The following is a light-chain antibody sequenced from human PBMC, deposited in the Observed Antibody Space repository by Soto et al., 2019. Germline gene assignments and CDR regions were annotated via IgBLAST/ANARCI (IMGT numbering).Light chain of an antibody. CDR1: QGISSY. V-gene: IGKV1-8*01. CDR2: AAS. Sequence: AIRMTQSPSSLTASTGDRVTITCRASQGISSYLAWYQQKPGKAPKLLIYAASTLQSGVPSRFSGSGSGTDFTFTISCLQSEDFATYYCQQYYSYPRTFAQGTKV. J-gene: IGKJ1*01. CDR3: QQYYSYPRT.